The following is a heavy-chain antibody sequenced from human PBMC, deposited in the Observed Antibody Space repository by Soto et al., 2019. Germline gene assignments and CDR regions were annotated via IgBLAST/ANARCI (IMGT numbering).Heavy chain of an antibody. D-gene: IGHD3-10*01. J-gene: IGHJ4*02. Sequence: QVQLQQWGAGLLKPSETLSLTCAVYGGSFSGYYWSWIRQPPGKGLEWIGEVNHSGSTNYNPSLKSRVTVSVDTSKHQFSLKLSSVTAADTAVYYCARGYGRHFDYWGQGTLVTVSS. CDR2: VNHSGST. CDR1: GGSFSGYY. V-gene: IGHV4-34*01. CDR3: ARGYGRHFDY.